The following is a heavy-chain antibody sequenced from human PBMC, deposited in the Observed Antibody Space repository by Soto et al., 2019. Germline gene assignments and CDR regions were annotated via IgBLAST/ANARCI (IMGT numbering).Heavy chain of an antibody. Sequence: SVKVSCKASGGTFSSYAISWVRQAPGQGLEWMGGIIPIFGTANYAQKFQGRVTITADESTSTAYMELSSLRSEDTAVYYCARSYSGSPNRAFDIWGQGTMVTVSS. CDR2: IIPIFGTA. V-gene: IGHV1-69*13. D-gene: IGHD1-26*01. CDR1: GGTFSSYA. CDR3: ARSYSGSPNRAFDI. J-gene: IGHJ3*02.